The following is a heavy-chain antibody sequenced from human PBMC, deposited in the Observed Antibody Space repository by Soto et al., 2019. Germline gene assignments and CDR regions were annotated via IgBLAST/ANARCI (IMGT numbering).Heavy chain of an antibody. CDR1: GFTFSSYG. J-gene: IGHJ6*02. CDR3: ARETYYYGSGIHQHYYYYGMDV. CDR2: IWYDGSNK. D-gene: IGHD3-10*01. Sequence: QVQLVESGGGVVQPGRSLRLSCAASGFTFSSYGMHWVRQAPGKGLKWVAVIWYDGSNKYYADSVKGRFTISRDNSKNTLYLQMNSLRAEDTAVYYCARETYYYGSGIHQHYYYYGMDVWGQGTTVTVSS. V-gene: IGHV3-33*01.